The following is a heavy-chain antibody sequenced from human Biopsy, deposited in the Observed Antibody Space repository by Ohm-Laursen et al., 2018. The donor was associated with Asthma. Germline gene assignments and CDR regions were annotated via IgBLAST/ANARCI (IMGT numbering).Heavy chain of an antibody. D-gene: IGHD3-22*01. CDR3: ARGAYYEDSNGYHGAFDI. Sequence: SDTLSLTCAASGGSISSGGYSWNWIRQPPGKGLEWIGYIFYSGGTYYNPSLKSRVTISVDRSTKQISLKVRPVTAADTAVYFCARGAYYEDSNGYHGAFDIWGQGAMVTVSS. J-gene: IGHJ3*02. V-gene: IGHV4-30-2*01. CDR2: IFYSGGT. CDR1: GGSISSGGYS.